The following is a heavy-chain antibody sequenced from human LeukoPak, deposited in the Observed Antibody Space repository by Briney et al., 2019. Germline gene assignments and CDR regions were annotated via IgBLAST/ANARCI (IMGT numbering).Heavy chain of an antibody. V-gene: IGHV1-69*13. CDR1: GGTFSSYA. J-gene: IGHJ4*02. D-gene: IGHD4-17*01. Sequence: ASVKVSCKASGGTFSSYAISWVRQAPGQGLEWMGGIIPIFGTANYAQKFQGRVTITADESTSTAYMELSSLRSEDTAVYYCASPSTVTTRHYFDYWGQGTLVTVSS. CDR2: IIPIFGTA. CDR3: ASPSTVTTRHYFDY.